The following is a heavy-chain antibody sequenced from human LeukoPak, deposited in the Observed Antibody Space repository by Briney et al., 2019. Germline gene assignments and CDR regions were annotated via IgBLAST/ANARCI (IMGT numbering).Heavy chain of an antibody. CDR3: AREREYGADY. Sequence: ASVKVSCKASGYTFTTFGISWVRQAPGQGLEWMGWVSPYNGDTNYAQKLQGRVTMTTDTSTSTAYMELRSLRSDDTAVYYCAREREYGADYWGQGTLVTVSS. CDR1: GYTFTTFG. V-gene: IGHV1-18*01. D-gene: IGHD2-2*01. J-gene: IGHJ4*02. CDR2: VSPYNGDT.